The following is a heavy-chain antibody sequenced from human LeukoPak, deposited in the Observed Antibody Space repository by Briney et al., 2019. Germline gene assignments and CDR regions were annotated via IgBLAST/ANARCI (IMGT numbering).Heavy chain of an antibody. V-gene: IGHV4-61*02. CDR2: IYTSGST. D-gene: IGHD3-10*01. J-gene: IGHJ5*02. CDR3: AVEGGSGSYP. CDR1: GGSISSGSYC. Sequence: PSQTLSLTCTVSGGSISSGSYCWSWIRQPAGKGLEWIGRIYTSGSTNYNPSLKSRVTISVDTSKNQFSLKLSSVTAADTAVYYCAVEGGSGSYPWGQGTLVTVSS.